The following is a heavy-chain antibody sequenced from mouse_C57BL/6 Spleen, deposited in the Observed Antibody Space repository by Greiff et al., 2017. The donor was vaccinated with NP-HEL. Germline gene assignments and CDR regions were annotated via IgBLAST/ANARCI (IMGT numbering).Heavy chain of an antibody. CDR3: ARDLGGAMDY. CDR2: ISDGGSYT. Sequence: EVKLMESGGGLVKPGGSLKLSCAASGFTFSSYAMSWVRQTPEKRLEWVATISDGGSYTYYPDNVKGRFTISRDNAKNNLYLQMSHLKSEDTAMYYCARDLGGAMDYWGQGTSVTVSS. D-gene: IGHD4-1*01. V-gene: IGHV5-4*01. CDR1: GFTFSSYA. J-gene: IGHJ4*01.